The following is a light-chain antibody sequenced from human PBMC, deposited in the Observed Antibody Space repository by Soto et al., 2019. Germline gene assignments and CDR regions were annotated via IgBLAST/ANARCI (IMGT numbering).Light chain of an antibody. Sequence: AIQMTQSPSSLSASVGDRVTITCRASQGIRDDLGWYQQKPGKAPKLLIYSASSLQSGVPSRFSGSGSGTDFTLTISSLQPEDFATYYCLQDYNYPWTFGQGTKVDI. CDR2: SAS. J-gene: IGKJ1*01. CDR3: LQDYNYPWT. CDR1: QGIRDD. V-gene: IGKV1-6*01.